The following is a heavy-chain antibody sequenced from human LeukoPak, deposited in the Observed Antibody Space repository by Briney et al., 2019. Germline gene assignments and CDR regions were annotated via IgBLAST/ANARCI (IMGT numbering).Heavy chain of an antibody. D-gene: IGHD3-3*01. Sequence: LSGGSLRLSCAASGLAFSSYAMSWVRQAPGKGLEWVSTISVASNTFYADSVKGRFTISRDNSKNTVYLQMTSLRADDTAVYYCADYGVSGVRSNFYWGQGTLVPVSS. CDR1: GLAFSSYA. J-gene: IGHJ4*02. V-gene: IGHV3-23*01. CDR2: ISVASNT. CDR3: ADYGVSGVRSNFY.